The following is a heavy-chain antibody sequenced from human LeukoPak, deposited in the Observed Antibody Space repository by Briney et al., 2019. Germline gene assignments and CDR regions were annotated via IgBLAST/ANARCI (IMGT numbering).Heavy chain of an antibody. Sequence: GGSLRLSCAASGFTFSSYAMHWVRQAPGKGLEWVAVISYDGSNKYYADSVKGRFTISRDNSKNTLYLQMNSLRAEDTAVYYCARDSELDIVVVPAAIAAFDIWGQGTMVTVSS. CDR3: ARDSELDIVVVPAAIAAFDI. D-gene: IGHD2-2*03. V-gene: IGHV3-30-3*01. CDR1: GFTFSSYA. J-gene: IGHJ3*02. CDR2: ISYDGSNK.